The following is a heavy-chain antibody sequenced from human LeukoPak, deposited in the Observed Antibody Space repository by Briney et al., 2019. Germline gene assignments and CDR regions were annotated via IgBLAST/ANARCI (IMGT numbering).Heavy chain of an antibody. CDR2: IYSSGST. CDR3: ARGGKATVVTM. V-gene: IGHV4-4*07. J-gene: IGHJ4*02. D-gene: IGHD4-23*01. CDR1: GGSTNSYY. Sequence: PSETLSLTCTVSGGSTNSYYWSWIRQPAGKGLGWIGRIYSSGSTNYNPSLKSRVSMSVDTFKNQFSLKLTSVTAADTAVYYCARGGKATVVTMWGQGILVTVSS.